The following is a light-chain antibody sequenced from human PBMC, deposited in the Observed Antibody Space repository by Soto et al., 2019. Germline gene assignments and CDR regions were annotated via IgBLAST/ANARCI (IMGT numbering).Light chain of an antibody. CDR1: QSVSTY. J-gene: IGKJ5*01. CDR3: QQRSSWIT. CDR2: DAS. V-gene: IGKV3-11*01. Sequence: VLKQSPATLSLSPGERATLSCRASQSVSTYLAWYQQKPGQAPRLLIYDASNRATGIPARFSGSGSATDFTLTISSLEPEDFAVYYCQQRSSWITFGQGTRLEIK.